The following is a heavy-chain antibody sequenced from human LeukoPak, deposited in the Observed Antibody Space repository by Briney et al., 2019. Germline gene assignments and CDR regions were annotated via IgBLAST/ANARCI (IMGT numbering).Heavy chain of an antibody. D-gene: IGHD6-13*01. J-gene: IGHJ6*02. CDR3: AKRAAHYYGLDV. Sequence: GASLRLSCAVSGSSVDNYAMSWVRQAPGKGLEWVSVISGGATYYADSVKGRFIISRDNSKNPLHLQMNRLRADDTAVYYCAKRAAHYYGLDVWGQGTTVTVSS. CDR2: ISGGAT. CDR1: GSSVDNYA. V-gene: IGHV3-23*01.